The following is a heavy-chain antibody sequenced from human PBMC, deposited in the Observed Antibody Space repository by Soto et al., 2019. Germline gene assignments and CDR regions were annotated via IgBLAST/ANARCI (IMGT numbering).Heavy chain of an antibody. CDR1: GGSISSSSFH. CDR3: ARRERAAGTDWWFDP. D-gene: IGHD6-13*01. Sequence: SETLSLTCTVSGGSISSSSFHLGWIRQPPGKGLEWIGSIYYSGSTYYSPSLKSRVTISVDTSKNQFSLKLSSVTAADTAVYYCARRERAAGTDWWFDPWCQGTLVTVSS. CDR2: IYYSGST. J-gene: IGHJ5*02. V-gene: IGHV4-39*01.